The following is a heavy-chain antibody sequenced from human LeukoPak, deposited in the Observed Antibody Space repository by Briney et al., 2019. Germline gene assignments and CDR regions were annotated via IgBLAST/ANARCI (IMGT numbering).Heavy chain of an antibody. Sequence: PSETLSLTCAVYGGSFSGYYWSWIRQPPGKGLEWIGEINHSGSTNYNPSLKSRVTISLDTSKNQFSLKLSSVTAADTAVYYCARGGLGYCSGGSCSHEYFQHWGQGTLVTVSS. CDR1: GGSFSGYY. J-gene: IGHJ1*01. D-gene: IGHD2-15*01. CDR3: ARGGLGYCSGGSCSHEYFQH. V-gene: IGHV4-34*01. CDR2: INHSGST.